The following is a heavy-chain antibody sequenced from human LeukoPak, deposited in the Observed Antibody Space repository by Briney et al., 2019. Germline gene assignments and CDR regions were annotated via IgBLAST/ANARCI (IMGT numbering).Heavy chain of an antibody. CDR2: ISSSSSYI. Sequence: GGSLRLSCTTSGFIFSDYYMSWIRQAPGKGLEWVSYISSSSSYIYYADSVKGRFTISRDNAKNSLYLQMNSLRAEDTAVYYCARDIYYDSSGYYVYWGQGTLVTVSS. V-gene: IGHV3-11*06. J-gene: IGHJ4*02. CDR1: GFIFSDYY. D-gene: IGHD3-22*01. CDR3: ARDIYYDSSGYYVY.